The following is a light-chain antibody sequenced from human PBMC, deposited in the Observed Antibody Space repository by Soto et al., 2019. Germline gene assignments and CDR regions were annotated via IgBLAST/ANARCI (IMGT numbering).Light chain of an antibody. CDR3: QQSYSTPWT. CDR1: QSISTY. CDR2: AAS. Sequence: DIQMTQSPSSLSASVGDRVTITCRASQSISTYLNWYQQKPGKAPKLLINAASSLPSGVPSRFSGSGSGTDFTLTISSLQPEDFSTYYCQQSYSTPWTFGQGTKMEIK. J-gene: IGKJ1*01. V-gene: IGKV1-39*01.